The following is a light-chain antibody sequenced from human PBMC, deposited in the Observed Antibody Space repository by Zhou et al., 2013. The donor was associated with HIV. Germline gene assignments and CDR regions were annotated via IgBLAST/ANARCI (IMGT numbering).Light chain of an antibody. V-gene: IGKV1-39*01. CDR2: SAF. Sequence: DVQLTQSPSSLSASVGDRITITCRASESIRNSLNWYQQRPGKAPKLLISSAFSLQSGVPSRFSGSGSGTDFTLTISSLQPEDFATYYCQQSDTTPRTFGQGTKVEIK. CDR1: ESIRNS. J-gene: IGKJ1*01. CDR3: QQSDTTPRT.